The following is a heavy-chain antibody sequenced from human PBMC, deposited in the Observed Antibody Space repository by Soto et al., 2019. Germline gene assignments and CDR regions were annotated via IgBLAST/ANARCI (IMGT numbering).Heavy chain of an antibody. CDR3: ARVKKGARDAFDI. D-gene: IGHD1-26*01. CDR2: ISSSSSYM. V-gene: IGHV3-21*01. Sequence: KPGGSLRLSCAASGFTFSSYSMNWVRQAPGKGLEWVSSISSSSSYMYYADSVKGRFTISRDNAKNSLYLQMNSLRAEDTAVYYCARVKKGARDAFDIWGQGTMVTVSS. CDR1: GFTFSSYS. J-gene: IGHJ3*02.